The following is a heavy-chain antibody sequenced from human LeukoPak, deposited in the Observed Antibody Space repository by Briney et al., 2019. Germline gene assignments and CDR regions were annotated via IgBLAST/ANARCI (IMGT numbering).Heavy chain of an antibody. Sequence: PSETLSLTCTVSGGSISSGGYYWSGIRQHPGKGLEWIGYIYYSGSTYYNPSLKSRVTISVDTSKNQLSLKLSSVTAADTAVYYCARLKIANKAIDYWGQGTLVTVSS. CDR2: IYYSGST. CDR1: GGSISSGGYY. V-gene: IGHV4-31*03. D-gene: IGHD1/OR15-1a*01. CDR3: ARLKIANKAIDY. J-gene: IGHJ4*02.